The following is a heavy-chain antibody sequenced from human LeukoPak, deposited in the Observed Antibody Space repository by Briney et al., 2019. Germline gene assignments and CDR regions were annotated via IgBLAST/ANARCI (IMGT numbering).Heavy chain of an antibody. CDR3: AREDSSGYLGY. Sequence: SDTLSLTCTLSGGSLNSNIYYWNWIRQPPGKGLEWIEYIYYSGSTNYNPSLKSRVTISVDTSKNQFSLKLTSLTAADTAVYYCAREDSSGYLGYWGQGTLVTVSS. D-gene: IGHD3-22*01. CDR2: IYYSGST. CDR1: GGSLNSNIYY. V-gene: IGHV4-61*01. J-gene: IGHJ4*02.